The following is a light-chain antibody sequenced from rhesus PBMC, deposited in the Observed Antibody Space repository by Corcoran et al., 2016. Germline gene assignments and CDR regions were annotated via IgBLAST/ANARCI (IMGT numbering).Light chain of an antibody. CDR3: GKGSHWPFT. Sequence: DVVMTQSPLSLPITPGQPASISCWPSQSLVHSNGNTYLNWYQQKPGQPPRLLIYKVSNRDSGGPDRFSGRGAGTDFPLKISRVEAEDVGVYYYGKGSHWPFTFGPGTKLDIE. V-gene: IGKV2-64*01. CDR2: KVS. CDR1: QSLVHSNGNTY. J-gene: IGKJ3*01.